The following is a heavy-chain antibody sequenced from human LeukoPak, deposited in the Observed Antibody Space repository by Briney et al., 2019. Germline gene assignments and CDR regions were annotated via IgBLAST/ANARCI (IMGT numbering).Heavy chain of an antibody. CDR2: ISYDGSNK. CDR1: GFTFSSYA. D-gene: IGHD4/OR15-4a*01. V-gene: IGHV3-30-3*01. J-gene: IGHJ3*02. Sequence: GSLRLSCAASGFTFSSYAMHWVRQAPGKGLEWVAVISYDGSNKYYADSVKGRFTISRDNSKNTLYLQMNSLRAEDTAVYYCAREETIRRGNAFDIWGQGTMVTVSS. CDR3: AREETIRRGNAFDI.